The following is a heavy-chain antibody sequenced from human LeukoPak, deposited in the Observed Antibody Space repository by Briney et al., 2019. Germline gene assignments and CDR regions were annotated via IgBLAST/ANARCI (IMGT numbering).Heavy chain of an antibody. CDR1: GYTFTSYG. CDR2: ISAYNGNT. D-gene: IGHD3-22*01. J-gene: IGHJ5*02. V-gene: IGHV1-18*01. Sequence: ASVKVSCKASGYTFTSYGISWVRQAPEQGLEWMGWISAYNGNTNYAQKLQGRVTMTTDTSTSTAYMELRSLRSDDTAVYYCARSSLLPNWFDPWGQGTLVTVSS. CDR3: ARSSLLPNWFDP.